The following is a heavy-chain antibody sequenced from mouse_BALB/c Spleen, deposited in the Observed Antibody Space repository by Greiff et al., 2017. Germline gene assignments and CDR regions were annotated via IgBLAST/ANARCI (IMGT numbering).Heavy chain of an antibody. D-gene: IGHD1-1*01. CDR1: GFTFSDYY. J-gene: IGHJ4*01. CDR3: ARGDRYYGDYYAMDY. CDR2: ISDGGSYT. Sequence: EVKLVESGGGLVKPGGSLKLSCAASGFTFSDYYMYWVRQTPEKRLEWVATISDGGSYTYYPDSVKGRFTISRDNAKNNLYLQMSSLKSEDTAMYYCARGDRYYGDYYAMDYWGQGTSVTVSS. V-gene: IGHV5-4*02.